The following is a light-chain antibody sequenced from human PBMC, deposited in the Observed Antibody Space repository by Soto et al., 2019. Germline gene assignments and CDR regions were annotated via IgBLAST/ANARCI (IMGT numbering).Light chain of an antibody. J-gene: IGKJ3*01. V-gene: IGKV3-20*01. CDR2: GAY. CDR1: QSVSNNY. Sequence: EIVLTQSPGTLSLSPGERGILSCRASQSVSNNYLAWYQQKPGQAPRLLIYGAYTRVTGIPDRFSGSGSGTDFTLTISRLEPEDFAVYYCQQYGSSPLTFGPGTKVDIK. CDR3: QQYGSSPLT.